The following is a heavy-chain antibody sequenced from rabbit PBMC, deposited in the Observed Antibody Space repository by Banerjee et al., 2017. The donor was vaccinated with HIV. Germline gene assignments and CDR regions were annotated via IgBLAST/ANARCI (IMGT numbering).Heavy chain of an antibody. Sequence: QLKESGGGLVQPGGSLKLSCKASEFDLSSYGMSWVRQAPGKGLEWIGFIDPESGTTYYASWVDGRFTISSDNVQNTVDLQMNSLTAADTATYFCARARDTYDDVGDYARLDLWGQGTLVTVS. CDR2: IDPESGTT. V-gene: IGHV1S7*01. J-gene: IGHJ3*01. CDR3: ARARDTYDDVGDYARLDL. D-gene: IGHD2-1*01. CDR1: EFDLSSYG.